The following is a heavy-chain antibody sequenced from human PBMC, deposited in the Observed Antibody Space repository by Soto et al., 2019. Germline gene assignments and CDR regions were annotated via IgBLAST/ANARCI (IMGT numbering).Heavy chain of an antibody. CDR1: GYTFTSYY. Sequence: ALVKVSCKASGYTFTSYYMHWVRQAPGQGLEWMGIINPSGGSTSYAQKFQGRVTMTRDTSTSTVYMELSSLRSEDTAVYYCARAPDIVATIISASTSYYFDYWGQGTLVTVSS. CDR3: ARAPDIVATIISASTSYYFDY. CDR2: INPSGGST. V-gene: IGHV1-46*03. D-gene: IGHD5-12*01. J-gene: IGHJ4*02.